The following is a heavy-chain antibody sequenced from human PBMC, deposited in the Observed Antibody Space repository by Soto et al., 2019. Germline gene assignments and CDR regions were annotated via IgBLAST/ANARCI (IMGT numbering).Heavy chain of an antibody. D-gene: IGHD3-22*01. CDR1: GGTFSSYA. Sequence: SVKVSCKASGGTFSSYAISWVRQAPGQGLEWMGGIIPIFGTANYAQKFQGRVTITADESTSTAYMELSSLRSEDTAVYYCARPTDYYDSSGGTHYGMDVWGQGTTVTVSS. CDR2: IIPIFGTA. CDR3: ARPTDYYDSSGGTHYGMDV. J-gene: IGHJ6*02. V-gene: IGHV1-69*13.